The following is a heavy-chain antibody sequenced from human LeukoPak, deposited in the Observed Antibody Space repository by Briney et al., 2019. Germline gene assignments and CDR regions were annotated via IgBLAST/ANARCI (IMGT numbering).Heavy chain of an antibody. Sequence: PSETLSLTCAVYGGSFSGYYWSWIRQPPGKGLEWIGEINHSGSTNYNPSLKSRVTISVDTSKNQFSLKLSSVTAADTAVYYCARHGRYFDWFSRSYFDYWGQGTLVTVSS. CDR3: ARHGRYFDWFSRSYFDY. D-gene: IGHD3-9*01. V-gene: IGHV4-34*01. CDR1: GGSFSGYY. J-gene: IGHJ4*02. CDR2: INHSGST.